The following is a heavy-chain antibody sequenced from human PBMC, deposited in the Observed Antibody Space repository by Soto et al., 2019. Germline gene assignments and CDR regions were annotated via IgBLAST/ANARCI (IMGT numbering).Heavy chain of an antibody. J-gene: IGHJ6*02. Sequence: RLSCAASGFTFSSYWMHWVRQAPGKGLVWVSRINSDGSSTSYADSVKGRFTISRDNAKNTLYLQMNSLRAEDTAVYYCARAPRITIFGFVIQPVGMAVCGQGTTATVSS. CDR2: INSDGSST. CDR3: ARAPRITIFGFVIQPVGMAV. CDR1: GFTFSSYW. V-gene: IGHV3-74*01. D-gene: IGHD3-3*01.